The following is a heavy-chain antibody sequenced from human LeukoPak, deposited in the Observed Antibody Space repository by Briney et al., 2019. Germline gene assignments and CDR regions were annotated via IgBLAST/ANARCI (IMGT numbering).Heavy chain of an antibody. CDR3: ARGDWEPFWY. Sequence: ASVTVSCKAFGYTFTNYGITWVRRAPGQGLEWLGWISGDKGNTNYAQEVQGRVTMTTDTSTSTAYMELRGLRPDDTAVYFCARGDWEPFWYWGQGTLVTVSS. V-gene: IGHV1-18*01. CDR2: ISGDKGNT. J-gene: IGHJ4*02. CDR1: GYTFTNYG. D-gene: IGHD1-26*01.